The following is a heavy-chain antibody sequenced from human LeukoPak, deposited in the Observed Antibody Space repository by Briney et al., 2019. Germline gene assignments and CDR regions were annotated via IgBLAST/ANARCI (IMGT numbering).Heavy chain of an antibody. CDR1: GYSFTSNW. V-gene: IGHV5-51*01. CDR2: IYPGDSDT. D-gene: IGHD3-10*01. CDR3: ARPVYGSGSYYNGGPQGAFDI. J-gene: IGHJ3*02. Sequence: GESLKISCKGSGYSFTSNWIGWVRQMPGKGLEWMGIIYPGDSDTRYSPSFQGQVTISADKSISTAYLQWSSLKASDTAMYYCARPVYGSGSYYNGGPQGAFDIWGQGTMVTVSS.